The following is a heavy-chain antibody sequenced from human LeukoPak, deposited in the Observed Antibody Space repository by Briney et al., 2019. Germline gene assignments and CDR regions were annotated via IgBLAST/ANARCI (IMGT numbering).Heavy chain of an antibody. D-gene: IGHD3-3*01. Sequence: ASVKVSCKASGYTFTSYAMNWVRQAPGQGLEWMGWINTNTGNPTYAQGFTGRFVFSLDTSVSTAYLQISSLKAEDTAVYYCARVPHTIFGGYYYGMDVWGQGTTVTVSS. CDR3: ARVPHTIFGGYYYGMDV. J-gene: IGHJ6*02. V-gene: IGHV7-4-1*02. CDR2: INTNTGNP. CDR1: GYTFTSYA.